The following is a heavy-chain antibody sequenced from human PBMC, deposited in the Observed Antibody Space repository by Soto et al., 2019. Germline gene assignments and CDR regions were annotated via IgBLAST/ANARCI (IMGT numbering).Heavy chain of an antibody. Sequence: GGSLRLSCAASGFTFSSYAMHWVRQAPGKGLEWVAVISYDGSNKYYADSVKGRFTISRDNSKNTLYLQMNSLRAEDTAVYYCARDATGYSYGFFDYWGQGTLVTVS. D-gene: IGHD5-18*01. V-gene: IGHV3-30-3*01. CDR1: GFTFSSYA. CDR3: ARDATGYSYGFFDY. CDR2: ISYDGSNK. J-gene: IGHJ4*02.